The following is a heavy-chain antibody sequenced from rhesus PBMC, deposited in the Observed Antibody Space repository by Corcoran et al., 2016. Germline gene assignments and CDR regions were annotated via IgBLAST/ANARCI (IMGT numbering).Heavy chain of an antibody. Sequence: QVQLQESGPGLVTPSETLSLTCVVSGGPISGNYWNWIRKFPGKGLEWIGYMTVSRWNTYHNPALNSRDTIATDTAKNQLALKLTSVTAADSAVDYCSRKNEFWGQCALVTVSS. V-gene: IGHV4-165*02. CDR3: SRKNEF. J-gene: IGHJ1*01. CDR2: MTVSRWNT. CDR1: GGPISGNY.